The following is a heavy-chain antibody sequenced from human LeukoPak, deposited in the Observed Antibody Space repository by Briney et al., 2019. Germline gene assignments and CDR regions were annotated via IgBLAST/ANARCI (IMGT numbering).Heavy chain of an antibody. V-gene: IGHV4-4*07. Sequence: SETLSLTCTVSGVSISSYSWSWVRQPAGRGLEWIGHTHASGNTDYSPSLKSRVSMSVDTSKNQFSLKLSSVTAADTAVYYCASDSPAADYWGQGTLVTVSS. CDR3: ASDSPAADY. J-gene: IGHJ4*02. CDR2: THASGNT. CDR1: GVSISSYS. D-gene: IGHD2-2*01.